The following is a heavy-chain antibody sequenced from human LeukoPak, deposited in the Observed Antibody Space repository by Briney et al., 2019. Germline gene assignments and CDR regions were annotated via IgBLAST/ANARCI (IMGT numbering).Heavy chain of an antibody. D-gene: IGHD3-10*01. CDR1: GFTFSSYG. V-gene: IGHV3-30*18. J-gene: IGHJ6*04. CDR3: AKRITYYYGSGYGMDV. Sequence: GKSLRLSCAASGFTFSSYGMHWARQAPGKGLEWVAVISYDGSNKYYADSVKGRFTISRDNSKNTLYLQMNSLRAEDTAVYYCAKRITYYYGSGYGMDVWGKGTTVTVSS. CDR2: ISYDGSNK.